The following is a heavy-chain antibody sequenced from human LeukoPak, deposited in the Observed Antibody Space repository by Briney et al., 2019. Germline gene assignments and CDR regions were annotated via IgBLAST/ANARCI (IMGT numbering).Heavy chain of an antibody. Sequence: GGSLRLSCAASGFTFSSNGTSWVRKAPGKGLEWVSSISGSGDKTYYADSVKGRFTISRDNSKSTMYLQMNSLRAEDTAVYHCAKTNGYYDLWGQGTLVIVSS. V-gene: IGHV3-23*01. CDR3: AKTNGYYDL. CDR1: GFTFSSNG. CDR2: ISGSGDKT. D-gene: IGHD3-22*01. J-gene: IGHJ4*02.